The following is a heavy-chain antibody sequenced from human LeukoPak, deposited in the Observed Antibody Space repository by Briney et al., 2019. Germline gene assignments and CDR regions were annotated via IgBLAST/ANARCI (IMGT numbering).Heavy chain of an antibody. D-gene: IGHD5-18*01. CDR2: ISSSSSYI. CDR3: ARVDTAMVIQYFDY. J-gene: IGHJ4*02. V-gene: IGHV3-21*04. CDR1: GFTFSSYS. Sequence: PGGSLRLSCAASGFTFSSYSMNWVRQAPGKGLEWVSSISSSSSYIYYADSVKGRFTISRDNAKNSLYLQMNSLRAEDTAVYYCARVDTAMVIQYFDYWGQGTLVTVSS.